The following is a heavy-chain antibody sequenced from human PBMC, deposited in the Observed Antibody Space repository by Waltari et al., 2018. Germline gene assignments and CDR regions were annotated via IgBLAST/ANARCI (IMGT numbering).Heavy chain of an antibody. J-gene: IGHJ4*02. CDR2: VSGSGASS. CDR3: TKDMGRGEAYGSQSFDPHFDY. D-gene: IGHD3-10*01. V-gene: IGHV3-23*01. Sequence: GGGLVQPGGSLRLSCAASGLTFRSHAMHWVRQAPGKGLEGVSGVSGSGASSYYADSVKGRFTISRDNFKNTLYLQMNALRAEDTALNYSTKDMGRGEAYGSQSFDPHFDYWGPGTLVTVSS. CDR1: GLTFRSHA.